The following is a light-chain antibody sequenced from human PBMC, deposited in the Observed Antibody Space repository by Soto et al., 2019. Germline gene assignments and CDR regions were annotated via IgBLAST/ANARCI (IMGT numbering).Light chain of an antibody. CDR3: QQYDNLPLFT. CDR2: DAS. V-gene: IGKV1-33*01. Sequence: DIQITQSPSSLSVSVGDRVTITCQASQDISNYLNWYQQKPGKAPKLLIYDASNLETVVPSRFSASGSGTDFSFTINSLHPEAIAKYYCQQYDNLPLFTFGLGTKVDIK. CDR1: QDISNY. J-gene: IGKJ3*01.